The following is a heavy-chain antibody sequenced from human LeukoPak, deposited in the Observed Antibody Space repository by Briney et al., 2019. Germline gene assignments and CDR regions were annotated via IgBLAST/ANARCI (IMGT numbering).Heavy chain of an antibody. V-gene: IGHV1-69*13. CDR3: ARDSGSFGGWVNWFDP. Sequence: GASVKVSCTASGGTFSSYAISWVRQAPGQGLEWMGGIIPIFGTANYAQKFQGRVTITADESTSTAYMELSSLRSEDTAVYYCARDSGSFGGWVNWFDPWGQGTLVTVSS. CDR1: GGTFSSYA. D-gene: IGHD1-26*01. J-gene: IGHJ5*02. CDR2: IIPIFGTA.